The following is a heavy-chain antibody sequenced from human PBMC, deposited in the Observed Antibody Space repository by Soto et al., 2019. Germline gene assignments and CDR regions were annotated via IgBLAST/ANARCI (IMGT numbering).Heavy chain of an antibody. Sequence: ASVKVSCKASGYTFTSYGISWVRQAPGQGLEWMGWISAYNSNTNYAQKLQGRVTMTTDTSTSTAYMELRSLRSDDTAVYYCERERSIFGVVIGFDYWGEGTLVTVSS. CDR3: ERERSIFGVVIGFDY. J-gene: IGHJ4*02. CDR1: GYTFTSYG. V-gene: IGHV1-18*01. CDR2: ISAYNSNT. D-gene: IGHD3-3*01.